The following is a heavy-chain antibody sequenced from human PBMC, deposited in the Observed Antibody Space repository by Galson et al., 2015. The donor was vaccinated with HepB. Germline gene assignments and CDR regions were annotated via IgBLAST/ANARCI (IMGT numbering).Heavy chain of an antibody. CDR2: VYPGDSDT. D-gene: IGHD1-26*01. V-gene: IGHV5-51*01. CDR3: ARRIEIVGAADVFDI. Sequence: QSGAEVKKPGESLKISCKGFRYRFTNYWISWVRQLPGKGLEWMGIVYPGDSDTRYSPSFQGQVTISADKSITTAYLQWNSLKASDTAIYYCARRIEIVGAADVFDIWGQGTMVTVSS. CDR1: RYRFTNYW. J-gene: IGHJ3*02.